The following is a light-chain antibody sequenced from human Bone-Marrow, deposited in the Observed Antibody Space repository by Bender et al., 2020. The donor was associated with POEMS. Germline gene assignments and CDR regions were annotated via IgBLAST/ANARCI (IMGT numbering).Light chain of an antibody. CDR1: STDVGTYNQ. Sequence: QSALTQPRSVSGSPGQSVTVSCTGASTDVGTYNQVSWYQQHPGKAPKLVIYDATKRPSGVPDRFSGSNSGNTATLTISGTQAMDEAAYYCQAWDSDTVVFGGGTKLTVL. CDR2: DAT. CDR3: QAWDSDTVV. J-gene: IGLJ2*01. V-gene: IGLV2-11*01.